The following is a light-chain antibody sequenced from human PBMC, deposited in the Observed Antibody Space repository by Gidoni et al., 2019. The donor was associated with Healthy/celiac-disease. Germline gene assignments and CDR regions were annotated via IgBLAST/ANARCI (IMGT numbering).Light chain of an antibody. V-gene: IGKV3-11*01. CDR3: QQRSNWPRGT. J-gene: IGKJ2*01. CDR2: DAS. Sequence: EIVLTQSPATLSLSPGERATLSCRASQSVSSYLAWYQQKPGQAPRRLIYDASNRATGIPARFSGSGSGTYFTLTISSLEPEDFAVYYCQQRSNWPRGTFGQGTKLEIK. CDR1: QSVSSY.